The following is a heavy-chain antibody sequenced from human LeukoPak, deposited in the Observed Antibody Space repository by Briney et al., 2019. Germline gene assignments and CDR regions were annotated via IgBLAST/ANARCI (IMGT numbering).Heavy chain of an antibody. V-gene: IGHV3-23*01. J-gene: IGHJ4*02. CDR2: ISGSGGST. D-gene: IGHD2-15*01. CDR3: XXXXXXXXXCYSEPGFDY. Sequence: GGSLRLSCAASGFTFSSYAMSWVRQAPGKGLEWVSAISGSGGSTYYADSVKGRFTISRDNSKNTLYLQMNSLRAEDTAVYYCXXXXXXXXXCYSEPGFDYWGQGTLVTVSS. CDR1: GFTFSSYA.